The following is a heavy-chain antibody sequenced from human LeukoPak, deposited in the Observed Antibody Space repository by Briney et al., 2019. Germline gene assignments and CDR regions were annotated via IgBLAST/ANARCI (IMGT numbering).Heavy chain of an antibody. CDR3: GGLGAGNSKVFDV. CDR2: IFPGDSDT. CDR1: GYNVVSLC. V-gene: IGHV5-51*01. J-gene: IGHJ3*01. D-gene: IGHD1-26*01. Sequence: GESLKIFFKVSGYNVVSLCNGWVRQMPGKGLEWIGIIFPGDSDTKFSPSLEGRVTLSVDKSTNTAYSEWPNLRASDTAIYSCGGLGAGNSKVFDVWGQGTMITVAS.